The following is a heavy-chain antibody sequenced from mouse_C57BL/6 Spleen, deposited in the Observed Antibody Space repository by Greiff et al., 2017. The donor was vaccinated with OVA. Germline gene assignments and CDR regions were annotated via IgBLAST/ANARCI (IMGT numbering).Heavy chain of an antibody. J-gene: IGHJ4*01. V-gene: IGHV5-4*01. CDR3: ARDPRDSLGWAMDY. D-gene: IGHD3-2*02. CDR1: GFTFSSYA. Sequence: EVHLVESGGGLVKPGGSLKLSCAASGFTFSSYAMSWVRQTPEKRLEWVATISDGGSYTYYPDNVKGRFTISRDNAKNNLYLQMSHLKSEDTAMYYCARDPRDSLGWAMDYWGQGTSVTVSS. CDR2: ISDGGSYT.